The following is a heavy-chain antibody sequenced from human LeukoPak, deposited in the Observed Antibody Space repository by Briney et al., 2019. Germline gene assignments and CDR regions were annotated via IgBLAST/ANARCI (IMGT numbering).Heavy chain of an antibody. CDR3: ARGRREGYKYYYYFFMVV. Sequence: SETLSLTCAVYGGSFSGYYWSWIRQPPGKGLEWIGEINHSGSTNYNPSLKSRVTISVDTSKNQFSLKLSSVTAADTAVYYCARGRREGYKYYYYFFMVVWGKGTAVTVS. CDR2: INHSGST. J-gene: IGHJ6*03. V-gene: IGHV4-34*01. CDR1: GGSFSGYY. D-gene: IGHD5-24*01.